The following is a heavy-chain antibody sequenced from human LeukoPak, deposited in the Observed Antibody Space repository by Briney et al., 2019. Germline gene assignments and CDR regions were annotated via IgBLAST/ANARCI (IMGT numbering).Heavy chain of an antibody. V-gene: IGHV3-48*02. Sequence: GGSLRLSCAASRFTFSSYSMHWVRQAPGKGLEWLSFISSSSTALYYADSVKGRFITSRDNAKNLLYLQMNSLRDEDTAMYYCARLPHTYAYSSWGQGTLVTVSS. J-gene: IGHJ5*02. CDR3: ARLPHTYAYSS. D-gene: IGHD3-16*01. CDR1: RFTFSSYS. CDR2: ISSSSTAL.